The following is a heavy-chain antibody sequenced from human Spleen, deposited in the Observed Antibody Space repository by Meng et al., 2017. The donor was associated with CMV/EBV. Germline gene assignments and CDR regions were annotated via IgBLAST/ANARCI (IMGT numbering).Heavy chain of an antibody. CDR1: GGSVSSGSYY. D-gene: IGHD1-26*01. CDR2: IFYSGST. CDR3: ARDPSQPPTTYYYYYGMDV. V-gene: IGHV4-61*01. J-gene: IGHJ6*02. Sequence: SETLSLTCTVSGGSVSSGSYYWSWVRQPPGKGLEWVGYIFYSGSTNYNPSLKSRVTISVDTFKNQFSLKLSSVTAADTAVYYCARDPSQPPTTYYYYYGMDVWGQGTTVTVSS.